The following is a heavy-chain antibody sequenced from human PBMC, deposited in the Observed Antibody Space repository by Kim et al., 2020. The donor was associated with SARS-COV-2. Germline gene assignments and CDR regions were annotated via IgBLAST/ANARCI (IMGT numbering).Heavy chain of an antibody. V-gene: IGHV3-30*07. CDR3: ARAYNITMVRGVIIYGMDV. D-gene: IGHD3-10*01. Sequence: GRFTISRDNSKNTLYLQMNSLRAEDTAVYYCARAYNITMVRGVIIYGMDVWGQGTTVTVSS. J-gene: IGHJ6*02.